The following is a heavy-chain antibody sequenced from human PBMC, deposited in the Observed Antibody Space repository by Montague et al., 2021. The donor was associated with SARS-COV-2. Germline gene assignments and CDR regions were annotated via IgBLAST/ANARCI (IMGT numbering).Heavy chain of an antibody. CDR3: ARGGRDDYHYPFDS. Sequence: SLRLSCAASGFTFSSYWMHWVRQVLGRGLVWVSRVSPDGSDTTYTDSVEGRFIISRDNGKDTLYLAMSSLGAEETAVYFCARGGRDDYHYPFDSWGRGTLVTVSS. CDR1: GFTFSSYW. V-gene: IGHV3-74*01. D-gene: IGHD5-24*01. J-gene: IGHJ4*02. CDR2: VSPDGSDT.